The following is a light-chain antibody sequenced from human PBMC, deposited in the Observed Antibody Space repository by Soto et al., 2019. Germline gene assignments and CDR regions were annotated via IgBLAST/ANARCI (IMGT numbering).Light chain of an antibody. Sequence: LTQPPSASGSPGQSLTISCTGTSSDVGFYNFVSWYQQRPGKAPKLVIYEVTKRPSGVPDRFSGSKSGSAASPTVSGLQADDEADYYCASYAGTKLFVFGSGTKVTVL. CDR1: SSDVGFYNF. CDR3: ASYAGTKLFV. V-gene: IGLV2-8*01. J-gene: IGLJ1*01. CDR2: EVT.